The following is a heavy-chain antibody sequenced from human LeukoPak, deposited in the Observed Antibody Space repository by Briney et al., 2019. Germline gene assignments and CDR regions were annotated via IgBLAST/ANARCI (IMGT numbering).Heavy chain of an antibody. Sequence: SETLSLTCTVSGGSISSGGYYWSWIRQHPGKGLEWIGYIYYSGSTYYNPSLKSRDTISVDTSKNQFSLKLSSVTAADTAVYYCARAQIIQLWLGIVVITLFDYWGQGTLVTVSS. V-gene: IGHV4-31*03. D-gene: IGHD5-18*01. CDR3: ARAQIIQLWLGIVVITLFDY. CDR2: IYYSGST. J-gene: IGHJ4*02. CDR1: GGSISSGGYY.